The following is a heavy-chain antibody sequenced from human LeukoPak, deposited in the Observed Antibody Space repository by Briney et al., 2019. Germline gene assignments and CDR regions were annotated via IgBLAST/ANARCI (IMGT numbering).Heavy chain of an antibody. V-gene: IGHV3-53*01. CDR1: GFTVSNNY. Sequence: GGSLRLSCAASGFTVSNNYMSWVRQAPGKGLEWVSVIYSGGSIYYADSVKGRFTISRGNSKNTLYLQMNSLRAEGTAVYYCARDFLRSSGYYWGQGTLVTVSS. CDR3: ARDFLRSSGYY. D-gene: IGHD3-22*01. CDR2: IYSGGSI. J-gene: IGHJ4*02.